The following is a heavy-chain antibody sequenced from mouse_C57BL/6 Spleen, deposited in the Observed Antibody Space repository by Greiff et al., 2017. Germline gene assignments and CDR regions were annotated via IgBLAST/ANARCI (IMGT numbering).Heavy chain of an antibody. J-gene: IGHJ4*01. CDR3: ARWYGNYAMDY. CDR2: INPSSGYT. V-gene: IGHV1-7*01. CDR1: GYTFTSYW. Sequence: VQLQQSGAELAKPGASVKLSCKASGYTFTSYWMHWVKQRPGQGLEWIGYINPSSGYTKYNQKFKDKATLTAAKSSSTAYMQLSSLTYEDSADYYCARWYGNYAMDYWGQGTSVTVSS. D-gene: IGHD2-14*01.